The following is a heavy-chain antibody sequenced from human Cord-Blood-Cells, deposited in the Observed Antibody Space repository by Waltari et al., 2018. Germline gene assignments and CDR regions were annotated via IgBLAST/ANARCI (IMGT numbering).Heavy chain of an antibody. CDR2: INACNGNT. V-gene: IGHV1-3*01. CDR1: GYTFTSYA. CDR3: ARGVVASSEYFQH. Sequence: QVQLVQSGAEVKKPGASVKVSCKASGYTFTSYAMHWVRQAPGQRLEWMGWINACNGNTKYSQKFQGRVTITRDTSASTAYMELSSLRSEDTAVYYCARGVVASSEYFQHWGQGTLVTVSS. J-gene: IGHJ1*01. D-gene: IGHD2-15*01.